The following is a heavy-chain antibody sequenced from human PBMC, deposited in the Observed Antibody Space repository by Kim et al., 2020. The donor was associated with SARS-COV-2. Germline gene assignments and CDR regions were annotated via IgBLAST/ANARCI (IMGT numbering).Heavy chain of an antibody. V-gene: IGHV4-34*10. D-gene: IGHD3-22*01. J-gene: IGHJ4*02. CDR3: ASDSHAWHRFDY. Sequence: NHHQSLKGRITMSVDTSKNHFSLNIKSVTAADTALYYCASDSHAWHRFDYWGQGTVVTVSS.